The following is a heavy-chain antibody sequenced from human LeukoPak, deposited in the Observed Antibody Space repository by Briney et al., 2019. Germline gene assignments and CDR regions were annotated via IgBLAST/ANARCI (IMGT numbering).Heavy chain of an antibody. J-gene: IGHJ1*01. Sequence: SETLSLTCTVSGSMYNYYWSWIRQPPGKGLEWIGYIHYSGSTNYNPSLKSRVTMSLDTSKNQVSLKLNSVTAADTAVYYCARDSSSWAFQHWGQGTLVTVSS. CDR3: ARDSSSWAFQH. V-gene: IGHV4-59*12. D-gene: IGHD6-13*01. CDR2: IHYSGST. CDR1: GSMYNYY.